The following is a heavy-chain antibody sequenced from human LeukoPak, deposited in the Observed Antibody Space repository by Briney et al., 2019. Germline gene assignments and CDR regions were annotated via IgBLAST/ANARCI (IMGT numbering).Heavy chain of an antibody. Sequence: SETLSLTCAVYGGSFSGYYWSWIRQPPGKGLEWIGEINHSGSTNYNPSLKSRVTISVDTSKNQFSLKLSSVTAADTAVYYCARSGKRSSSWYQPVDYWGQGTLVTVSS. CDR2: INHSGST. D-gene: IGHD6-13*01. CDR3: ARSGKRSSSWYQPVDY. V-gene: IGHV4-34*01. CDR1: GGSFSGYY. J-gene: IGHJ4*02.